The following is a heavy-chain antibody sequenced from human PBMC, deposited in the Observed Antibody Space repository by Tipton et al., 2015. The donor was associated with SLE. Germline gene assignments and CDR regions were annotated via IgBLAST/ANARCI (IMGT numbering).Heavy chain of an antibody. Sequence: SLRLSCAASGFTFSSYAMSWVRQAPGKGLEWVSAISGSGGSTYYADPVKGRFTISRDNSKNTLYLQMNSLRAGDTAVYYCAKGLGLFGSGSCSDIWGQGTMVTVSS. J-gene: IGHJ3*02. CDR1: GFTFSSYA. V-gene: IGHV3-23*01. CDR3: AKGLGLFGSGSCSDI. CDR2: ISGSGGST. D-gene: IGHD3-10*01.